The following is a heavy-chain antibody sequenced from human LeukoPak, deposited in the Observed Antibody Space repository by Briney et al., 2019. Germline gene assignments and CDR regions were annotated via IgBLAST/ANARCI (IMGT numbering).Heavy chain of an antibody. J-gene: IGHJ6*03. CDR1: GFTVSSNY. CDR3: AKEGEGSFGYYYYMDV. CDR2: IYSGGST. Sequence: PGGSLRLSCAASGFTVSSNYMSWVRQAPGKGLEWVSVIYSGGSTYYADSVKGRFTISRDNSKNTLYLQMNSLRAEDTAVYYCAKEGEGSFGYYYYMDVWGKGTTVTVSS. V-gene: IGHV3-53*01. D-gene: IGHD1-26*01.